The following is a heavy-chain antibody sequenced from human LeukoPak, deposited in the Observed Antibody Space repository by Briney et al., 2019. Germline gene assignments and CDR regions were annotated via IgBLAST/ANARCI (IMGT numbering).Heavy chain of an antibody. V-gene: IGHV4-34*01. J-gene: IGHJ4*02. CDR2: INHSGST. D-gene: IGHD1-26*01. CDR3: ASGSYSVAFDY. CDR1: GGSFSGYY. Sequence: PSETLSLTCAVYGGSFSGYYWNWIRQPPGKGLEWIGEINHSGSTNYNPSLKSRVTISVDTSKNQFSLKLSSVTAADTAVYYCASGSYSVAFDYWGQGTLVTVSS.